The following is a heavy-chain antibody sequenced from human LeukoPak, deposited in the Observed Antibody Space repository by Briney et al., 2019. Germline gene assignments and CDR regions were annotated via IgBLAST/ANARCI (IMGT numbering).Heavy chain of an antibody. CDR2: ISSSSSYT. CDR1: GFSFSDYY. V-gene: IGHV3-11*05. D-gene: IGHD3-10*01. J-gene: IGHJ5*02. Sequence: PGESLRLSCAASGFSFSDYYMSWIRQAPGKGLEWVSYISSSSSYTNYADSVKGRFTISRDNAKNSLYLQMNSLRSEDTAVYYCARVWFGELLNPWAQGTLVTVSS. CDR3: ARVWFGELLNP.